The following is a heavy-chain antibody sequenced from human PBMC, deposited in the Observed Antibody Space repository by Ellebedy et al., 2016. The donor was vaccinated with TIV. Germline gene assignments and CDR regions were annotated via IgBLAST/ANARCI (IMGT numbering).Heavy chain of an antibody. D-gene: IGHD3-10*01. V-gene: IGHV3-7*01. CDR3: AGPLVRGVIVDGN. Sequence: PGGSLRLSCAASGFTFSSYWMTWVRQAPGKGLEWVANIKQAGSEKYYVDSVRGRFTISRDNAKNSLYLQMNSLRAEDTAVYYCAGPLVRGVIVDGNWGQGTLVTVSS. J-gene: IGHJ4*02. CDR2: IKQAGSEK. CDR1: GFTFSSYW.